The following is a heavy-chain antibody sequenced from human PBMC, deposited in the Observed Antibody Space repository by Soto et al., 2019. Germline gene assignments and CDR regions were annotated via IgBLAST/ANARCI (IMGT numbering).Heavy chain of an antibody. CDR2: ISGSGTT. CDR1: GYTFNSHE. J-gene: IGHJ4*02. CDR3: ARGGIN. V-gene: IGHV3-48*03. D-gene: IGHD3-16*01. Sequence: GGSLRLSCVASGYTFNSHEMNCVRQGPGKGLEWISSISGSGTTNYGESVKGRFTISGDNAHKSMFLEMKDLRVEDTAVYYCARGGINWGQGTLVTVSS.